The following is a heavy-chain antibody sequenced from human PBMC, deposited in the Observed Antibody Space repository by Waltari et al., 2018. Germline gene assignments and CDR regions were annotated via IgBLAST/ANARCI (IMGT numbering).Heavy chain of an antibody. J-gene: IGHJ3*02. CDR3: ASPRAGTTEPHAFDI. D-gene: IGHD1-1*01. CDR1: GGSISSHY. V-gene: IGHV4-59*11. CDR2: IYYSGST. Sequence: QVQLQESGPGLVKPSETLSLTCTVSGGSISSHYWSWIRQPPGKGLEWIGYIYYSGSTNYNPSLKGRVTISVDTSKNQFSLKLSSVTAADTAVYYWASPRAGTTEPHAFDIWGQGTMVTVSS.